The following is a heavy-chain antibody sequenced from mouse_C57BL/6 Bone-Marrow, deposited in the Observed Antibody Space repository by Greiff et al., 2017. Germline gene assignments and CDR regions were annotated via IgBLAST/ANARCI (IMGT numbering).Heavy chain of an antibody. J-gene: IGHJ1*03. CDR3: ALRWA. D-gene: IGHD2-3*01. V-gene: IGHV1-76*01. CDR1: GYTFTDYY. Sequence: VQLQQSGAELVRPGASVKLSCKASGYTFTDYYINWVQQTPGQGLEWIARIYPGTGNTSYNEKFKGKATLTAEKSSITAFMQLSSPTAEDSAVYICALRWAWGTGTTVTVSS. CDR2: IYPGTGNT.